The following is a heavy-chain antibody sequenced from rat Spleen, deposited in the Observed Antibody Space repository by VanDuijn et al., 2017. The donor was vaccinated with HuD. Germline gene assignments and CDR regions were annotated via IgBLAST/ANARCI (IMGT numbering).Heavy chain of an antibody. D-gene: IGHD4-3*01. CDR3: AKDGNSGYVY. V-gene: IGHV5-20*01. CDR1: GFTFSNYD. CDR2: ISYDGGNT. Sequence: EVQLVESGGGLVQPGRSLKVSCAASGFTFSNYDMAWVRQAPTKGLEWVASISYDGGNTYYRDSVKGRFTISRDNAKSSLYLQMDSLRSEDTSTYYCAKDGNSGYVYWGQGVMVTVSS. J-gene: IGHJ2*01.